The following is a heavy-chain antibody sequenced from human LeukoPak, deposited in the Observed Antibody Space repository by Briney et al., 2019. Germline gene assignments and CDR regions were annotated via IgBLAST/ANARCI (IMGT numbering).Heavy chain of an antibody. D-gene: IGHD6-13*01. V-gene: IGHV4-30-2*01. J-gene: IGHJ3*02. CDR3: ARGGQLDDAFDI. Sequence: PSQTLSLTCAVSGGSISSGGYSWSWIRQPPGKGLEWIGYIYHSGSTYYNPSLKSRVTISVDRSKNQFSLKLSSVIAADTAVYYCARGGQLDDAFDIWGQGTMVTVSS. CDR1: GGSISSGGYS. CDR2: IYHSGST.